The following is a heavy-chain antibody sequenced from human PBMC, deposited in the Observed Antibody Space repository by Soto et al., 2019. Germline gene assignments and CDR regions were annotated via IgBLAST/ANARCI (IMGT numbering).Heavy chain of an antibody. CDR2: ISYDGNYI. CDR1: GFTFSTYG. V-gene: IGHV3-30*03. J-gene: IGHJ6*02. CDR3: ARGSKAGDGYNSVDYYYYGMDV. D-gene: IGHD5-12*01. Sequence: GGSLRLSCAVSGFTFSTYGMHWVRQAPGKGLAWVAVISYDGNYIYYADSGKGRFTSSRDNSKCTLYLQMNSLRGEDTAVYYCARGSKAGDGYNSVDYYYYGMDVWGQGTTVTVSS.